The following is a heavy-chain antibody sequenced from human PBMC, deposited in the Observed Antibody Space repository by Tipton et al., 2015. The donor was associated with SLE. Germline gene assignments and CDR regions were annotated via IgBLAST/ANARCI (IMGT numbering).Heavy chain of an antibody. CDR2: IKKDGSEK. J-gene: IGHJ3*01. CDR3: ARHITMSL. Sequence: SLRLSCATSGFTFSSYWMTWVRQPPGKGLEWVANIKKDGSEKYYVDSVKGRFTISRDNTRNSLYLQMNSLRAEDTAVYYCARHITMSLWSQGTTVVVSS. V-gene: IGHV3-7*05. CDR1: GFTFSSYW.